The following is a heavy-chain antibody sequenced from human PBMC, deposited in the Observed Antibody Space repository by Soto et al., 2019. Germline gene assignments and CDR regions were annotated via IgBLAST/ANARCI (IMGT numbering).Heavy chain of an antibody. CDR3: ASDRSLGSNWYYYLES. CDR1: GFTFSSRA. V-gene: IGHV3-48*02. J-gene: IGHJ4*02. Sequence: LRLSCTASGFTFSSRAMNWVRQFPGRGLEWVSYISSSSSNIDYADSVKGRFTVSRDNAKNSLYLQMNTLRDEDTAVYYCASDRSLGSNWYYYLESWGQGTLVTVSS. D-gene: IGHD1-20*01. CDR2: ISSSSSNI.